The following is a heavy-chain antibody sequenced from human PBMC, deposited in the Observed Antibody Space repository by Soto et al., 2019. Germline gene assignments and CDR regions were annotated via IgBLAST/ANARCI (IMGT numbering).Heavy chain of an antibody. CDR3: ASDRGYNWNYGGFDP. CDR1: GYTFISYG. Sequence: QVQLVQSGAEVKKPGASVKVSCKASGYTFISYGISWVRQAPGQGLEWMGRISGYNGNTNYAQKLQGRVTMTTDTSTSTAYMELRSLRADDTAVYYCASDRGYNWNYGGFDPWGQGTLVTVSS. V-gene: IGHV1-18*01. J-gene: IGHJ5*02. CDR2: ISGYNGNT. D-gene: IGHD1-7*01.